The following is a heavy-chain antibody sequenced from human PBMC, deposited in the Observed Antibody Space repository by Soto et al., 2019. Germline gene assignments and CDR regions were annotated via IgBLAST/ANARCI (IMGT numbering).Heavy chain of an antibody. D-gene: IGHD4-4*01. CDR3: ARHGGTQTVTKAGIDV. Sequence: ASVKVSCKACGYTFTSYGISWVRQAPGQGLEWMGWISAYNGNTNYAQKLQGRVTMTTDTSTSTAYMELRSLRSDDTAMYYCARHGGTQTVTKAGIDVWGQGTTVTVSS. J-gene: IGHJ6*02. CDR1: GYTFTSYG. CDR2: ISAYNGNT. V-gene: IGHV1-18*01.